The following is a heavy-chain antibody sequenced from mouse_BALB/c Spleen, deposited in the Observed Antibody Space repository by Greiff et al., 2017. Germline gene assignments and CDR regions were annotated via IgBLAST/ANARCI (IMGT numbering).Heavy chain of an antibody. J-gene: IGHJ2*01. CDR2: IYPGNVNT. Sequence: VQLQESGPELVKPGASVRISCKASGYTFTSYYIHWVKQRPGQGLEWIGWIYPGNVNTKYKEKLKGKATLTADKSSSTAYMQLSSLTSEASAVYFCARDAPYDFDSWGQGTTLTVSS. CDR3: ARDAPYDFDS. CDR1: GYTFTSYY. D-gene: IGHD2-14*01. V-gene: IGHV1S56*01.